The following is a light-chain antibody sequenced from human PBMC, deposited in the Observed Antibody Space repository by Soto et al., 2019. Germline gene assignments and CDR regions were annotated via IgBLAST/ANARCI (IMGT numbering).Light chain of an antibody. CDR1: QGISSY. CDR2: AAS. Sequence: DIQLTQSPSFLSASVGDRVTITCRASQGISSYLAWYQQKPGKAPKLLIYAASTLQSGVPSRFSGSGSGTEFTLTISSLQPEDVATYYWQQLNSYPRMYTFGQGTKLEIK. CDR3: QQLNSYPRMYT. J-gene: IGKJ2*01. V-gene: IGKV1-9*01.